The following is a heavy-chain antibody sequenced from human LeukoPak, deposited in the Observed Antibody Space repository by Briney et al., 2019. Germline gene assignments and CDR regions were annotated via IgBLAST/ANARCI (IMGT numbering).Heavy chain of an antibody. J-gene: IGHJ4*02. V-gene: IGHV1-18*01. CDR2: ISPYNGNT. CDR3: ARHYDGSGSTLDY. Sequence: ASVKVSCKASGYTFTSYGISWVRQAPGQGPEWMGWISPYNGNTNYAQKLQGRVTMTTDTSTNTAYMELWSLRSDDTAVYYCARHYDGSGSTLDYWGQGTLVTVSS. CDR1: GYTFTSYG. D-gene: IGHD3-22*01.